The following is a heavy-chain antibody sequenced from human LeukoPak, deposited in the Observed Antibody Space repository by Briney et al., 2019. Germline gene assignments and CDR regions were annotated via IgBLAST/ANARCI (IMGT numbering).Heavy chain of an antibody. Sequence: PGGSLRLSCAASGFTFSSNYMSWVRQAPGKGLEWVSVFYSGGSTYYADAVKGRSAISRGASGNTLYLQMNSLRAEDTAVYFCARQIPLAGTFYVDNWGQGTLVTVSS. CDR3: ARQIPLAGTFYVDN. D-gene: IGHD6-19*01. V-gene: IGHV3-53*01. J-gene: IGHJ4*02. CDR1: GFTFSSNY. CDR2: FYSGGST.